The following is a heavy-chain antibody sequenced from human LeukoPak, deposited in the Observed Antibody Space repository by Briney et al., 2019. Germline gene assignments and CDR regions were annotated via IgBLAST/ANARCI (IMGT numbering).Heavy chain of an antibody. CDR3: ARSKNIVVVPAATDY. Sequence: SQTLSLTCAVSGGSISSGGYSWSWLRQPPGTGLEWVGYIYHSGSTYYNPSLKSRVTISVDRSKNQFSLKLSSVTAADTAVYYCARSKNIVVVPAATDYWGQGTLVTVSS. CDR1: GGSISSGGYS. J-gene: IGHJ4*02. CDR2: IYHSGST. D-gene: IGHD2-2*01. V-gene: IGHV4-30-2*01.